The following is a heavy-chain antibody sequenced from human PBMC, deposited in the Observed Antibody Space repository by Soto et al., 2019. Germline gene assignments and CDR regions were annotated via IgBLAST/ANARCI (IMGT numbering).Heavy chain of an antibody. CDR2: IKSKIHGGTK. CDR1: GFTFSNAW. CDR3: STDSYTNTMVVRLDN. D-gene: IGHD2-8*01. Sequence: GGSLRLSCAASGFTFSNAWINWVRQAPRKVLEWVGRIKSKIHGGTKDFAAPVQGRFDISRDDSKNIVYMQMNSLKIEDSAVYYCSTDSYTNTMVVRLDNWGHGTLVTVST. V-gene: IGHV3-15*07. J-gene: IGHJ4*01.